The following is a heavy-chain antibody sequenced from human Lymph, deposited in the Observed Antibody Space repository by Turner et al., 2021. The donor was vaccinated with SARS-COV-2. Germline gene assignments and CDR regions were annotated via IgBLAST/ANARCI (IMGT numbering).Heavy chain of an antibody. J-gene: IGHJ6*02. Sequence: QVQLVESGGRVVQPGRSLRLSCAASGFTFSSYGMHWVRQAPGKGLEWVAVISYDGSNKYYADSVKGRFTISRDNSKNTLYLQMNSLRAEDTAVYYCAKVRSIFGVVIGGMDVWGQGTTVTVSS. CDR3: AKVRSIFGVVIGGMDV. V-gene: IGHV3-30*18. D-gene: IGHD3-3*01. CDR1: GFTFSSYG. CDR2: ISYDGSNK.